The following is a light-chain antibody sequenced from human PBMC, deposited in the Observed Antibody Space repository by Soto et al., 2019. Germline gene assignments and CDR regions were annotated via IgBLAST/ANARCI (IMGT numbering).Light chain of an antibody. V-gene: IGLV2-14*01. CDR3: TSYTGTSTLYV. CDR2: EVS. Sequence: QSALTQPASVSGSPGQSSTISCTGTSNDIGNYNYVSWYQQHPGKAPKVMIYEVSNRPSGISNRFSGCKSGNTASLTISGLQAEDEADYYCTSYTGTSTLYVFGSGTKVTGL. J-gene: IGLJ1*01. CDR1: SNDIGNYNY.